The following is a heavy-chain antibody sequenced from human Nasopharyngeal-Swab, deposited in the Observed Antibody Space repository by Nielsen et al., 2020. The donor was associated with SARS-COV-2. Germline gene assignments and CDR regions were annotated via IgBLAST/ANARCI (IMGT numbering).Heavy chain of an antibody. CDR2: IKQDGSGK. V-gene: IGHV3-7*03. D-gene: IGHD6-19*01. Sequence: WIRQPPGKGLEWVANIKQDGSGKYYVDSVKGRFTISRDNAKNSLYLQINSLRAEDTAVYYCARVGSSGWYSGGYFDYWGQGTLVTVSS. J-gene: IGHJ4*02. CDR3: ARVGSSGWYSGGYFDY.